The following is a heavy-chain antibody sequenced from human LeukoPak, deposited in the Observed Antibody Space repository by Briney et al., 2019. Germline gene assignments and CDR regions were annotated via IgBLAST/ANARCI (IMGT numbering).Heavy chain of an antibody. V-gene: IGHV1-69*04. CDR2: IIPILGIA. CDR3: ARDFLGGVVTAIFDYYYYGMDV. J-gene: IGHJ6*02. D-gene: IGHD2-21*02. Sequence: GASVKVSCKASGGTFSSYAISWVRQAPGQGLEWMGRIIPILGIANYAQKFQGRVTITADKSTSTAYMELSSLRSEDTAVYYCARDFLGGVVTAIFDYYYYGMDVWGQGTTVTVSS. CDR1: GGTFSSYA.